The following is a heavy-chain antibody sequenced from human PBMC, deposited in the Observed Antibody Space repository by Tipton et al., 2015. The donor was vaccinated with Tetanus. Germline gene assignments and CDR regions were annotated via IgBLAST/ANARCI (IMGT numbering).Heavy chain of an antibody. D-gene: IGHD1-1*01. Sequence: TLSLTCTVSGGSIASQYWSWIRQPARKGLEWIGRTYIRGTTTYNPSLKNRVTISVETSENQMSLRLTSVTAADTAVYYCARDRGDTGTVNWFDPWGQGTLVTVSS. J-gene: IGHJ5*02. CDR3: ARDRGDTGTVNWFDP. CDR2: TYIRGTT. V-gene: IGHV4-4*07. CDR1: GGSIASQY.